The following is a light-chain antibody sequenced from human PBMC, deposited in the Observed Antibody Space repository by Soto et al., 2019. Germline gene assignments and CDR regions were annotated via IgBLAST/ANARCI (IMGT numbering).Light chain of an antibody. CDR1: QSISTW. CDR2: KAS. J-gene: IGKJ4*01. CDR3: QQYNSYPLT. V-gene: IGKV1-5*03. Sequence: DIQMTQSPSTLSASVGDRVTITCRASQSISTWLAWYQQKPGKAPKVLIYKASNLESGVPSRFSGSGSGTELTLTMSGLQPDDFATYYCQQYNSYPLTFGGGTKVEIK.